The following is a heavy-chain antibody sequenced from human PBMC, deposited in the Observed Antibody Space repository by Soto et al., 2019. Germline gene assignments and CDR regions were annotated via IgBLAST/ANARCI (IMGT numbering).Heavy chain of an antibody. V-gene: IGHV4-4*07. CDR3: ARASIAARPYGSSWYPLFDY. Sequence: LSLTCTVSGGSISSYYWSWIRQPAGKGLEWIGRIYTSGSTNYNPSLKSRVTMSVDTSKIQFSLKLSSVTAADTAVYYCARASIAARPYGSSWYPLFDYWGQGTLVTVSS. D-gene: IGHD6-13*01. J-gene: IGHJ4*02. CDR2: IYTSGST. CDR1: GGSISSYY.